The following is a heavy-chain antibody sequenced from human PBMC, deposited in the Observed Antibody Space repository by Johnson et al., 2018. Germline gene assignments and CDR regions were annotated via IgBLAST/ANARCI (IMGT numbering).Heavy chain of an antibody. J-gene: IGHJ1*01. CDR2: ISGSGDTT. CDR3: ARSLGLDSSGYYDGSLRH. CDR1: GFTFSSYA. D-gene: IGHD3-22*01. V-gene: IGHV3-23*04. Sequence: VQLVQSGGGVVQPGRSLRLSCAASGFTFSSYAMHWVRQAPGKGLEWVSAISGSGDTTYYADSVKGRYTISRDNSKNPLELQMNSLRVEDTAVYYCARSLGLDSSGYYDGSLRHWGKGTLVTVAS.